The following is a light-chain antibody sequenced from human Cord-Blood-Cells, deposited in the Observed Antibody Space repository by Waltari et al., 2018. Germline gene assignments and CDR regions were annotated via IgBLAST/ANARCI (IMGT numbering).Light chain of an antibody. V-gene: IGKV1-5*01. CDR2: DAS. J-gene: IGKJ1*01. CDR1: QSISSG. Sequence: IPISQYPSTLSAPVGDRVTITGRASQSISSGLAWYQQVPWKAPKLLIYDASSLESGVPSRVGGSGSCTEFTHTISSLQLDDGATYFCQQGNSYSPGTFSQVTKVE. CDR3: QQGNSYSPGT.